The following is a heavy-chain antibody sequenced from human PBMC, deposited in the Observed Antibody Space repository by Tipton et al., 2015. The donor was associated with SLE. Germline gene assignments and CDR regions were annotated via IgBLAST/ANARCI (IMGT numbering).Heavy chain of an antibody. D-gene: IGHD6-13*01. CDR1: GGSISSYY. V-gene: IGHV4-34*01. CDR2: INHSGST. Sequence: LRLSCTVSGGSISSYYWSWIRQPPGKGLEWIGEINHSGSTNYNPSLKSRVTISVDTSKNQFSLKLSSVTAADTAVYYCARGSSSWRGWGQGTLVTVSS. CDR3: ARGSSSWRG. J-gene: IGHJ4*02.